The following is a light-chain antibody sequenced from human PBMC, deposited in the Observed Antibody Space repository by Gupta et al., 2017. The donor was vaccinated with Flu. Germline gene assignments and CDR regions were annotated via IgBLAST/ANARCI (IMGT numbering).Light chain of an antibody. CDR1: QSVSSSY. V-gene: IGKV3-20*01. CDR2: GAS. Sequence: IVLTQSSGTLSLSQGERATLSCRASQSVSSSYLAWYQQKPGQAPRLLIYGASSRATGIPDRFSGSGSGTDFTLTISRLEPEDFAVYYCQQYGSSPRTFGQGTKVEIK. CDR3: QQYGSSPRT. J-gene: IGKJ1*01.